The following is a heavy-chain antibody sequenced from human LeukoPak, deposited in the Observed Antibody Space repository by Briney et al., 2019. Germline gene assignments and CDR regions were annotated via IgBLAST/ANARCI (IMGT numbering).Heavy chain of an antibody. CDR3: ARGADTTSLEWLLYVRSYYYMDV. J-gene: IGHJ6*03. Sequence: PSETLSLTCTVSGGSISSYYWSWIRQPPGKGLEWIGYIYYSGSTNYNPSLKSRVTISVDTSKNQFSLKLSSVTAADTAVYYCARGADTTSLEWLLYVRSYYYMDVWGKGTTVTVSS. D-gene: IGHD3-3*01. CDR2: IYYSGST. CDR1: GGSISSYY. V-gene: IGHV4-59*08.